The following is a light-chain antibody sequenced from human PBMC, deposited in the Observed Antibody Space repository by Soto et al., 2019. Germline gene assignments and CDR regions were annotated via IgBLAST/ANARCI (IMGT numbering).Light chain of an antibody. CDR3: SSYTSISTYV. J-gene: IGLJ1*01. CDR1: SSDVGGYNY. CDR2: EVS. V-gene: IGLV2-14*01. Sequence: QSALTPPASVCGYLPQSVTISCTGTSSDVGGYNYVSWYQQYPGKAPKVIIYEVSNRPSGVSNRFFGSKSGNTASLTIPGLQPEGEADYYCSSYTSISTYVFGTGTKVTVL.